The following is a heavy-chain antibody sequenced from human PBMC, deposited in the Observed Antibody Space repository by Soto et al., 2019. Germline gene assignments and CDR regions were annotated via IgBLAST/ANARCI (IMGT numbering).Heavy chain of an antibody. CDR2: IKNKTDGGIT. D-gene: IGHD3-3*01. CDR3: ITDPYYDFWSGYHFDF. V-gene: IGHV3-15*01. Sequence: GSLRLSCAASGFSFSKAWMSWVRLTPGKGLEWVGRIKNKTDGGITDYPAPVRDRFTVSRDDSRSTLYLQMTSLKTEDTAMYYCITDPYYDFWSGYHFDFWGQGTLVTVSS. CDR1: GFSFSKAW. J-gene: IGHJ4*02.